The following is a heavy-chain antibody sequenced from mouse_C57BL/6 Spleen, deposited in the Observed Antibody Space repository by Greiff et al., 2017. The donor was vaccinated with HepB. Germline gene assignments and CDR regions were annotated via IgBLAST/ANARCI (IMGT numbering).Heavy chain of an antibody. CDR1: GYAFSSSW. V-gene: IGHV1-82*01. J-gene: IGHJ2*01. Sequence: QVQLKQSGPELVKPGASVKISCKASGYAFSSSWMNWVKQRPGKGLEWIGRIYPGDGDTNYNGKFKGKATLTADKSSSTAYMQLSSLTSEDSAVYFCAGDGSDYWGQGTTPTVSS. CDR3: AGDGSDY. CDR2: IYPGDGDT. D-gene: IGHD3-3*01.